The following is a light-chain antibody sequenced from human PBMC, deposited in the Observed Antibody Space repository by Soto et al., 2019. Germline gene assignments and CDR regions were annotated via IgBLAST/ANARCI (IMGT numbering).Light chain of an antibody. V-gene: IGKV3-15*01. CDR2: GAS. J-gene: IGKJ1*01. CDR3: QQHKDWPLT. CDR1: PSVSSY. Sequence: EIVMTQSPATLSVSPGERATLSCMASPSVSSYLVWYQQKSGQAPRLLIYGASTRATGIPARFSGSGSGTDFTLNISSLQSEDFGVYYCQQHKDWPLTFGQGSKVEIK.